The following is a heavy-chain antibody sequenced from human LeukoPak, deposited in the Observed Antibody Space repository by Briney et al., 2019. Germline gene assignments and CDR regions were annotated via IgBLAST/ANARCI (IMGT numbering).Heavy chain of an antibody. CDR3: ARGYSGYYFYSGMDV. CDR1: GYTFTTYW. J-gene: IGHJ6*02. V-gene: IGHV5-51*01. D-gene: IGHD5-12*01. CDR2: IYPGDSDT. Sequence: GESLKISCKGSGYTFTTYWIGWVRQMPGKGLEWMGFIYPGDSDTRYSPSFQGQVTISADKSISTAYLQWSSLKASDTAMYYFARGYSGYYFYSGMDVWGQGTTVIVSS.